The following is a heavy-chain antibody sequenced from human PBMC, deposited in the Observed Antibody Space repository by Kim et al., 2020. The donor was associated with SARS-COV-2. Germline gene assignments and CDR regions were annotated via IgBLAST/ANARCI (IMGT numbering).Heavy chain of an antibody. V-gene: IGHV3-9*01. D-gene: IGHD2-8*02. J-gene: IGHJ6*02. Sequence: DYADSVKGRVTISGDFAKNSLYLQMNSLRVDDTALYYCGKDLVPGGLDVWGQGTTVTVSS. CDR3: GKDLVPGGLDV.